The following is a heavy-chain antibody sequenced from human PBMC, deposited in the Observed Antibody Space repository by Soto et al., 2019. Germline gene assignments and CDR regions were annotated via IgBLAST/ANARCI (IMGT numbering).Heavy chain of an antibody. V-gene: IGHV4-59*08. Sequence: PSETLSLTCTVSGGSISSYYWSCIRQPPGKGLEWIGYIYYSGSTNYNPSLKSRVTISVDTSKNQFSLKLSSVTAADTAVYYCARYSGSYSSDYWGQGTLVTVSS. CDR3: ARYSGSYSSDY. CDR2: IYYSGST. CDR1: GGSISSYY. D-gene: IGHD1-26*01. J-gene: IGHJ4*02.